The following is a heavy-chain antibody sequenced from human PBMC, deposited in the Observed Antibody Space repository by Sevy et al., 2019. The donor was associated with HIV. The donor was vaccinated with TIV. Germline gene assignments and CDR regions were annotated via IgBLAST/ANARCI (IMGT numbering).Heavy chain of an antibody. D-gene: IGHD2-15*01. CDR3: AKDVVAVVGDAFDV. CDR1: GFTFSNHA. J-gene: IGHJ3*01. Sequence: GGSLRLSCTASGFTFSNHAMHWVRQGPGKGPEWVAFIRNDGSHEYYADSVKGRFTISRDNSKNTLYLQMDSLRAEDTAVYYCAKDVVAVVGDAFDVWGQGTMVTVSS. V-gene: IGHV3-30*02. CDR2: IRNDGSHE.